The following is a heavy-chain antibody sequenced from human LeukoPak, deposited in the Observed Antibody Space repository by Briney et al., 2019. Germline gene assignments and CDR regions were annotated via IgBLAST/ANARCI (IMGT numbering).Heavy chain of an antibody. D-gene: IGHD6-13*01. CDR2: IYHSGST. Sequence: PSETLSLTCAVSGGSISSSNWWSWVRQPPGKGLEWIGEIYHSGSTNYNPSLKSRVTISVDKSKNQFSLKLSSVTAADTAVYYCARDVENRIAAAGTTNWFDPWGQGTLVTVSS. J-gene: IGHJ5*02. CDR3: ARDVENRIAAAGTTNWFDP. V-gene: IGHV4-4*02. CDR1: GGSISSSNW.